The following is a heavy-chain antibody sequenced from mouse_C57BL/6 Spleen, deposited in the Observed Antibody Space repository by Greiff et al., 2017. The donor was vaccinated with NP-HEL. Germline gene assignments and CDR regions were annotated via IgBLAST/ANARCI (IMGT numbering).Heavy chain of an antibody. CDR3: AIRFFDGYYAFDY. V-gene: IGHV1-61*01. J-gene: IGHJ2*01. CDR2: IYPSDSET. CDR1: GYTFTSYW. D-gene: IGHD2-3*01. Sequence: VQLQQPGAELVRPGSSVKLSCKASGYTFTSYWMDWVKQRPGQGLEWIGNIYPSDSETHYNPKFKGKATLTVDKSSSTAYMQLSSLTSEDSAVYYCAIRFFDGYYAFDYWGQGTTLTVSS.